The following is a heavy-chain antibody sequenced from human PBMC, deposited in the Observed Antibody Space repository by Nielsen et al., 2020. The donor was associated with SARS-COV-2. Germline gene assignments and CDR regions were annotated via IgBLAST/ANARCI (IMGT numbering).Heavy chain of an antibody. J-gene: IGHJ6*02. CDR2: IYPGDPDT. CDR3: ARIVYRGYRYSYYYYGMDV. D-gene: IGHD5-18*01. CDR1: GYSFTSYW. V-gene: IGHV5-51*01. Sequence: GGSLRLSCKGSGYSFTSYWIGWVRQMPGKGLEWMGIIYPGDPDTRYSPSFQGQATISADQSISTAYLQWSSLKASDTAMYYCARIVYRGYRYSYYYYGMDVWGQGTTVTVSS.